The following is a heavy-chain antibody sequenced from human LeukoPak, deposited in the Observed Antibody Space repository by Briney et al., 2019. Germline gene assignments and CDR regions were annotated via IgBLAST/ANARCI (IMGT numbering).Heavy chain of an antibody. Sequence: ASVKVSCKTSGYTFTGYYLHWVRQAPGQGLEWMGWINPNSGGTNYAQKFQGRVTMTRDTSITTAYMELTRLRSDDTAVYYCARGAAGRPYYFDYWGQGTLATVSS. CDR1: GYTFTGYY. CDR2: INPNSGGT. CDR3: ARGAAGRPYYFDY. V-gene: IGHV1-2*02. D-gene: IGHD1-26*01. J-gene: IGHJ4*02.